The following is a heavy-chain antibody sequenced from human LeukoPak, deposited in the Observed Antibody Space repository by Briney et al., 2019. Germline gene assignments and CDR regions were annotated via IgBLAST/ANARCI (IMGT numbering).Heavy chain of an antibody. CDR1: GFIFSSHG. J-gene: IGHJ4*02. D-gene: IGHD3-10*01. Sequence: GGSLRLSCAASGFIFSSHGMNWVRQAPGKGLEWVSGISPSGDITYYADSVKGRFTISRDNSKNTVYLQMDSLRFEDAAVYYCAKDELLLSFEDWGQGTLVTVSS. CDR3: AKDELLLSFED. CDR2: ISPSGDIT. V-gene: IGHV3-23*01.